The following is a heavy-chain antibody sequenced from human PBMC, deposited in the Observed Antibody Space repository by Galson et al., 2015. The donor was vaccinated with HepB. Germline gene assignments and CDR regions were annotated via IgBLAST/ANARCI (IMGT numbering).Heavy chain of an antibody. J-gene: IGHJ3*01. D-gene: IGHD4-17*01. CDR1: GFIFDDYT. CDR3: VKDMCHDDYGWAVDV. Sequence: SLRLSCAASGFIFDDYTMHWVRQVPGKGLEWVSRISWNSGNIGYADSVKGRFTISRDNAENSLTLQMDSLTAEDTALYYCVKDMCHDDYGWAVDVWGQGTMV. V-gene: IGHV3-9*01. CDR2: ISWNSGNI.